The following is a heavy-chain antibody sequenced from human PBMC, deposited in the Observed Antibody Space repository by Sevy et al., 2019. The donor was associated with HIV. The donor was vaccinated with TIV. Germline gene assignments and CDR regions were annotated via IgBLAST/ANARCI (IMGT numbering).Heavy chain of an antibody. Sequence: GGSLRLSCAASGFTLSSYAMSWVRQAPGKGLEWVSAISGSGGSTYYAHSVKGRFTISRDNSKNTLYLQMNSLRAEDTAVYYCAKDLGSSRYGVSYYGMDVWGQGTTVTISS. V-gene: IGHV3-23*01. D-gene: IGHD6-13*01. CDR1: GFTLSSYA. J-gene: IGHJ6*02. CDR3: AKDLGSSRYGVSYYGMDV. CDR2: ISGSGGST.